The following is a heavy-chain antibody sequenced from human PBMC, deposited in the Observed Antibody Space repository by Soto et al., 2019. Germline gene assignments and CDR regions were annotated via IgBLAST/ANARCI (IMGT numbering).Heavy chain of an antibody. CDR3: ARMYSSGSGWFHP. J-gene: IGHJ5*02. CDR1: GYSITAGGYY. V-gene: IGHV4-31*03. CDR2: FYSSGSI. Sequence: TLSLTSFVSGYSITAGGYYWSWIRHHPGKGLEWIGSFYSSGSIIYNPSLRSRVSISGDTSSNQFSMSLTSVTAADTARYYCARMYSSGSGWFHPWGQGTLVTVSS. D-gene: IGHD6-19*01.